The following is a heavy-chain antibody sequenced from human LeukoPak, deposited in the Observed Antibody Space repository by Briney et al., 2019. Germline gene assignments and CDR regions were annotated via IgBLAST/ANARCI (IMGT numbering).Heavy chain of an antibody. CDR3: ARQLATKGEWAFDV. CDR2: IRPDGHT. D-gene: IGHD5-12*01. V-gene: IGHV4-38-2*02. J-gene: IGHJ3*01. Sequence: SETLSLTCSVSGYFSTGYYWGWIRQPPGKGLEWMASIRPDGHTYSNSSLRNQLTISADMSRNEFSLKLNSLTAADTAVYYCARQLATKGEWAFDVWGQGTVVTVSS. CDR1: GYFSTGYY.